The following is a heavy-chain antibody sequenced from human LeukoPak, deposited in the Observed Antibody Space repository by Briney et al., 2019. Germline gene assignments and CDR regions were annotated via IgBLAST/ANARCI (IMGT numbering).Heavy chain of an antibody. V-gene: IGHV3-21*01. CDR3: AREESLYAYFDY. J-gene: IGHJ4*02. Sequence: GGSLRLSCAASGFTFSSYRMNWVRQAPGKGLEWVSYITTNSNYIYYADSVKGRFTISIDNAKKSLYLPMSSLRAEDTAVYYCAREESLYAYFDYWGQGTLVTVSS. CDR1: GFTFSSYR. D-gene: IGHD3-16*02. CDR2: ITTNSNYI.